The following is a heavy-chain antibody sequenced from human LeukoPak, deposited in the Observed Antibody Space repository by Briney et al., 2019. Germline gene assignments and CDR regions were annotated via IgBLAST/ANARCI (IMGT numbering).Heavy chain of an antibody. CDR1: GGYFSGYY. CDR2: IDHSGIT. D-gene: IGHD4-17*01. J-gene: IGHJ6*03. V-gene: IGHV4-34*01. CDR3: ARRNEFSPLYGDPVDYMDV. Sequence: SETLSLTCAVYGGYFSGYYWSWIRQSSGKGLEWIGEIDHSGITSYNPSLKSRVTMSVDTSKDQFSLKVNSVTAADTAVYYCARRNEFSPLYGDPVDYMDVWGKGTTVIVSS.